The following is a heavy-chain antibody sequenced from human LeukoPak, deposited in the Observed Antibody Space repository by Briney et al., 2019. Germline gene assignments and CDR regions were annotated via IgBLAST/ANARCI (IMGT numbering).Heavy chain of an antibody. J-gene: IGHJ4*02. Sequence: PGVSLRLSCAASGFTFSDAWMNWVRQAPGKGLEWVGRIKSKADGGTIDYAAPVKGRFTISRDDSKNTVYMQMNSLKTEDTAVYYCSYYYDSSGYVDYWGQGTLVTVSS. CDR1: GFTFSDAW. V-gene: IGHV3-15*01. CDR3: SYYYDSSGYVDY. CDR2: IKSKADGGTI. D-gene: IGHD3-22*01.